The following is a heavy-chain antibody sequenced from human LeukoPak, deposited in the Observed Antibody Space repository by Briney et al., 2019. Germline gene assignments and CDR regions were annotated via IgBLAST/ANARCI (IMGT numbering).Heavy chain of an antibody. V-gene: IGHV4-59*01. CDR1: DGSISRYY. Sequence: SETLSLTCTVSDGSISRYYWNWIRQPPGKGLEWIGYIYYSGSTHYNPSLKSRVSISVDTSKNQFSLKLTPVTAADTAVYYCARGDTASLKDYYMDVWGKGTTVTISS. D-gene: IGHD5-18*01. CDR3: ARGDTASLKDYYMDV. CDR2: IYYSGST. J-gene: IGHJ6*03.